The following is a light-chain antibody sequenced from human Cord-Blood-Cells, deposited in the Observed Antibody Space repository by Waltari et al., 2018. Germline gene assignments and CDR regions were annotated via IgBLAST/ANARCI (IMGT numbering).Light chain of an antibody. CDR3: QQSYSTLVT. CDR1: QSISSY. CDR2: AAS. V-gene: IGKV1-39*01. Sequence: DIQMTQSPSSLSASVGDRVTITCRASQSISSYLNWYQQKPGKAPKLLIYAASCLQSGVPSRFSGSGSGTDFTLTISSLQPEDFATYYCQQSYSTLVTFGGGTKVEIK. J-gene: IGKJ4*01.